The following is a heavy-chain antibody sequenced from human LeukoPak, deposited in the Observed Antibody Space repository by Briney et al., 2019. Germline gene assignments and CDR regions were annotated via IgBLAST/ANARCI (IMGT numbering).Heavy chain of an antibody. J-gene: IGHJ4*02. D-gene: IGHD5-18*01. Sequence: PSETLSLTCTVSGGSISSSSYYWGWIRQPPGKGLEWIGSIHYTGSTHYNPSLKSRVTISVDTSKNHFSLKLSSVTAADTAVYYCARGGYSYGYPFDYWGQGTLVTVSS. CDR2: IHYTGST. CDR1: GGSISSSSYY. CDR3: ARGGYSYGYPFDY. V-gene: IGHV4-39*07.